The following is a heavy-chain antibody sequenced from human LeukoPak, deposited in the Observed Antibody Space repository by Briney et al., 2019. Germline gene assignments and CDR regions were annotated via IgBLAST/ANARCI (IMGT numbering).Heavy chain of an antibody. J-gene: IGHJ4*02. D-gene: IGHD5-12*01. V-gene: IGHV3-7*01. CDR2: IKQDGSEK. CDR1: GFTFSSHW. CDR3: ARGRYSGYDSFDY. Sequence: GGSLRLSCAASGFTFSSHWMSWVRQAPGKGLEWVANIKQDGSEKYYVDSVKGRSTISRDNAKNSLHLQINSLRVEDTAVYYCARGRYSGYDSFDYWGQGTLVTVSS.